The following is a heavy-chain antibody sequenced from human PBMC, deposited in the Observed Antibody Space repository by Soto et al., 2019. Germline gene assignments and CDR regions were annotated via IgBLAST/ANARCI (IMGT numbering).Heavy chain of an antibody. CDR3: AHIPNFYQYDWFDP. D-gene: IGHD3-3*01. CDR2: IYWDDDK. J-gene: IGHJ5*02. CDR1: GFSLTTRGVG. Sequence: QITLKESGPTLVKPTQTLTLTCTFSGFSLTTRGVGVGWIRQPPGKALECPALIYWDDDKRYSPSLQSRLSITQDTSNNQVVLTITNVHPVDTATYYCAHIPNFYQYDWFDPWGQGTLVSVSS. V-gene: IGHV2-5*02.